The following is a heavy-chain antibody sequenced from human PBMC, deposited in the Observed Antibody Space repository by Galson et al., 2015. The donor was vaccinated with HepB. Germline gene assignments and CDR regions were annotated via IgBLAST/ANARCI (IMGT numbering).Heavy chain of an antibody. CDR2: TNNASTAI. CDR1: GFIFKNHF. Sequence: SLRLSCAASGFIFKNHFMAWIRQTPGKGLEWLSYTNNASTAIRYADSVKGRFTISRDNAKSSLYLQMDSLRVDDTAVYYCARDSNREGYVFDLWGRGTLVTVSS. V-gene: IGHV3-11*01. D-gene: IGHD5-24*01. J-gene: IGHJ4*02. CDR3: ARDSNREGYVFDL.